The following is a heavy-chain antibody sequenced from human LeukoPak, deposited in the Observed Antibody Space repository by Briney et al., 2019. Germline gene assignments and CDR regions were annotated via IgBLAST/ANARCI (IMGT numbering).Heavy chain of an antibody. D-gene: IGHD6-13*01. CDR3: ATVRKYSSSWYKSYYYYMDV. Sequence: ASVKVSCKVSGYTFTDYYMHWVQQAPGKGLEWMGLVDPEDGETIYAEKFQGRVTITADTSTDTAYMELSSLRSEDTAVYYCATVRKYSSSWYKSYYYYMDVWGEGTTVTVSS. CDR1: GYTFTDYY. J-gene: IGHJ6*03. CDR2: VDPEDGET. V-gene: IGHV1-69-2*01.